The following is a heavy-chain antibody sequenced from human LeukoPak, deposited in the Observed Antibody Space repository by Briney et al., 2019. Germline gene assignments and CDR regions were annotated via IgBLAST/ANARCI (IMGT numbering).Heavy chain of an antibody. J-gene: IGHJ4*02. Sequence: TGGSLRLSCAASGFTFSSSAMSWVRQAPGKGLEWVSAISAGGETTYYADSLKGRFTISRDNSKSILYLQMNSLRADDTALYYCAKSAWFGDAPGGDFWGQGILVTVS. CDR3: AKSAWFGDAPGGDF. V-gene: IGHV3-23*01. CDR1: GFTFSSSA. CDR2: ISAGGETT. D-gene: IGHD3-10*01.